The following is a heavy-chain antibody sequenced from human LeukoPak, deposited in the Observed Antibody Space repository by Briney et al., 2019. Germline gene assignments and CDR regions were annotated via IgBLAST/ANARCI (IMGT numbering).Heavy chain of an antibody. CDR3: ARDIYSVVTANNYFDY. Sequence: ASVKVSCKASGYTFTSYAMHWVRQAPGQRLEWMGWINAGNGNTKYSQKFQGRVTITRDTSASTAYMELSSLRSEDTAVYYCARDIYSVVTANNYFDYWGQGTLVTVSS. V-gene: IGHV1-3*01. CDR1: GYTFTSYA. CDR2: INAGNGNT. J-gene: IGHJ4*02. D-gene: IGHD2-21*02.